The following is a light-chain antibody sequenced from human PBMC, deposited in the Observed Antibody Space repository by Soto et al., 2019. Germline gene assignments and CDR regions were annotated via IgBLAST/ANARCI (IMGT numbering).Light chain of an antibody. CDR3: QQYGTTRIT. Sequence: EIVVTQSRGTRSLSPGDTATLSCRASQSLGSDLAWYQQKPGQAPRLLMYGASNRATGIPDRFSGSGSETDFTLTFSRLELEDFAVYYCQQYGTTRITFGQGTRLEIK. CDR1: QSLGSD. V-gene: IGKV3-20*01. J-gene: IGKJ5*01. CDR2: GAS.